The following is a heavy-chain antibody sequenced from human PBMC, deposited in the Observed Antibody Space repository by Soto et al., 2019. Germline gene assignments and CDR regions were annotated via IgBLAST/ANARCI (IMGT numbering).Heavy chain of an antibody. D-gene: IGHD6-6*01. CDR2: IIPILGIA. V-gene: IGHV1-69*02. Sequence: QVQLVQSGAEVKKPGSSVKVSCKASGGTFSSYTISWVRQAPGQGLEWMGRIIPILGIANYAQKFQGRVTITADKPTSTAYMELSSLRSEDTAVYYCASYRSSSSGSAEYFQHWGQGTLVTVSS. J-gene: IGHJ1*01. CDR1: GGTFSSYT. CDR3: ASYRSSSSGSAEYFQH.